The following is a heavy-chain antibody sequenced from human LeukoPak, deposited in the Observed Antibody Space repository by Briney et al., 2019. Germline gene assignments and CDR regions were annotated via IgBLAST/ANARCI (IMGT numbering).Heavy chain of an antibody. CDR1: GGTFSSYT. CDR3: ARDPGDGYNLDY. D-gene: IGHD5-24*01. Sequence: SVKVSCKASGGTFSSYTISWVRQAPGQGLEWMGRIIPILGIANYAQKFQGRVTITADKSTSTAYMDLSSLRSEDTGVYYCARDPGDGYNLDYWGQGTLVTVSS. J-gene: IGHJ4*02. V-gene: IGHV1-69*04. CDR2: IIPILGIA.